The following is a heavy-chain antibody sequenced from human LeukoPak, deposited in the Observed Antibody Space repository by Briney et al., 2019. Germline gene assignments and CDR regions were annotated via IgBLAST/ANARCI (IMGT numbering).Heavy chain of an antibody. V-gene: IGHV3-15*01. CDR1: GFTFNGYA. Sequence: PGGSLRLSCEGSGFTFNGYAFSWVRQAPGKGLEWVGRIKNQRDGGTTDYAAPVKGRFTISRDDSKNTLYLQMNSLKIEDTAVYYCTTGSSYSGLDNWGQGTLLTVPS. J-gene: IGHJ4*02. D-gene: IGHD6-25*01. CDR2: IKNQRDGGTT. CDR3: TTGSSYSGLDN.